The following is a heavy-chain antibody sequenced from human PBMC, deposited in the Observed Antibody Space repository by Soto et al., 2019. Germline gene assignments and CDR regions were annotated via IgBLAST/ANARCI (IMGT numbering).Heavy chain of an antibody. CDR3: ARDPPRITIFGVVTTFGIGGMDV. CDR2: IWYDGSNK. D-gene: IGHD3-3*01. V-gene: IGHV3-33*01. J-gene: IGHJ6*02. Sequence: QVQLVESGGGVVQPGRSLRLSCAASGFTFSSYGMHWVRQAPGKGLEWVAVIWYDGSNKYYADSVKGRFTISRDNSKNTLYLQMNSLRAEDTAVYYCARDPPRITIFGVVTTFGIGGMDVWGQGTTVTVSS. CDR1: GFTFSSYG.